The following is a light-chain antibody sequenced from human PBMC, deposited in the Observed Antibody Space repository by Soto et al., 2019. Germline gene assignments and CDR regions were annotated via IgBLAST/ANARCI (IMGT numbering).Light chain of an antibody. Sequence: QSVLTQPPSASGTPGQTVTISCSGSTSNIGSNSVSWYQHLPGTAPKLLIYANYQRPSGVPDRFSGSKSGASASLTISGLQSVDEADYYCAVWDDTLHFGGGTKLTV. CDR1: TSNIGSNS. V-gene: IGLV1-44*01. CDR3: AVWDDTLH. CDR2: ANY. J-gene: IGLJ2*01.